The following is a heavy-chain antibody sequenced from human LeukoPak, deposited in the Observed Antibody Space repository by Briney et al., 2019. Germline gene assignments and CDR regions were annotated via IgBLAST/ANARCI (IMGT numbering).Heavy chain of an antibody. CDR1: GFIFSGYS. V-gene: IGHV3-48*01. CDR2: ISSSSSNI. CDR3: ARDHDAYCGGDCSSDAFDI. J-gene: IGHJ3*02. D-gene: IGHD2-21*02. Sequence: PGGSLRLSCAASGFIFSGYSMNWVRQAPGKGLEWISYISSSSSNIEHADSVKGRFTISRDNAKNSLYLQMNSLRAEDTAVYYCARDHDAYCGGDCSSDAFDIWGQGTMVTVSS.